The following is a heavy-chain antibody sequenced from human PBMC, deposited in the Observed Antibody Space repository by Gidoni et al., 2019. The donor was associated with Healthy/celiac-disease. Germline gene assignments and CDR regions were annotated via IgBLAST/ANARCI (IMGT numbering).Heavy chain of an antibody. CDR1: GGSVSSGSYY. V-gene: IGHV4-61*01. Sequence: QVQLQESGPGLVKPSVTLSLTCTVSGGSVSSGSYYWCWIRQPPGKRLEWIGDIYYSGSTNYNPSLKSRVTISVDTSKNQFSLKLSSVTAADTAVYYCARDPGGGGIYWGQGTLVTVSS. CDR3: ARDPGGGGIY. CDR2: IYYSGST. J-gene: IGHJ4*02. D-gene: IGHD2-15*01.